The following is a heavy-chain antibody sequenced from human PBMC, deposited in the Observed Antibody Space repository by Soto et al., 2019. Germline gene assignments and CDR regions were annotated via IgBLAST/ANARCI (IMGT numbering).Heavy chain of an antibody. CDR1: GGSFSGYY. J-gene: IGHJ4*02. CDR2: INHSGST. V-gene: IGHV4-34*01. Sequence: QVQLQQWGAGRLKPSETLSLTCAVYGGSFSGYYWSWIRQPPGKGLEWIGEINHSGSTNYNPSLKSRVTISVDTSKNQFSLKLSSVTAADTAVYYCARGWIQLWLRDAYFDYWGQGTLVTVSS. D-gene: IGHD5-18*01. CDR3: ARGWIQLWLRDAYFDY.